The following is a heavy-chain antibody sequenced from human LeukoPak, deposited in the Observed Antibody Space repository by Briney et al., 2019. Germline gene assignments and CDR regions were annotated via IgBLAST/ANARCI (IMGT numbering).Heavy chain of an antibody. CDR3: ARGFWSTRLYYYYYGMDV. Sequence: SETLSLTCTVSGGSISSGSYYWSWIRQPAGKGLEWIGRIYTSGSTNYNPSLKSRVTISVHTSKNQFSLKLSSVTAADTAVYYCARGFWSTRLYYYYYGMDVWGQGTTVTVSS. D-gene: IGHD3-3*01. CDR2: IYTSGST. CDR1: GGSISSGSYY. J-gene: IGHJ6*02. V-gene: IGHV4-61*02.